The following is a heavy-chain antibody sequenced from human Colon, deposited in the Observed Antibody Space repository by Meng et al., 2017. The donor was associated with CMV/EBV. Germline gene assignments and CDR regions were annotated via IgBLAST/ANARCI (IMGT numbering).Heavy chain of an antibody. Sequence: ASAMVFCKASADIFTSYGISCVRQAPGQGREGMGWSSAYNGNTNYAQKLQGRVTMTTDTSTSTAYMELRSLRSDDTAVYYCARAQGEWLFSYYYYYGMDVWGQGTTVTVSS. CDR2: SSAYNGNT. J-gene: IGHJ6*02. CDR3: ARAQGEWLFSYYYYYGMDV. D-gene: IGHD3-3*01. CDR1: ADIFTSYG. V-gene: IGHV1-18*01.